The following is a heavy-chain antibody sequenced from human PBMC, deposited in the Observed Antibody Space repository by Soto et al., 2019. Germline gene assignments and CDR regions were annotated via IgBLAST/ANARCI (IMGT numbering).Heavy chain of an antibody. CDR2: IYYSGNT. CDR3: ASIAAPGTTHFDF. D-gene: IGHD6-13*01. CDR1: GGSIGSSSYY. V-gene: IGHV4-39*01. Sequence: TSETLSLTCTVSGGSIGSSSYYWGWIRQSPGKGLEWIGNIYYSGNTFYNPSLQSRVAISVDTPKNQFYLHLSSVTAADTAIFYCASIAAPGTTHFDFWGQGTLVTVSS. J-gene: IGHJ4*02.